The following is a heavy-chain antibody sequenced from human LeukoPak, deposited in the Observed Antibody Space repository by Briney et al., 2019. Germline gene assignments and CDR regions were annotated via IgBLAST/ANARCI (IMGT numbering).Heavy chain of an antibody. V-gene: IGHV4-30-2*01. J-gene: IGHJ6*02. CDR2: IYHSGST. Sequence: SETLSLTCAVSGGSISSGGYSWSWIRQPPGKGLEWIGYIYHSGSTYYNPSLKSRVTISVDRSKNQFSLKLSSVTAADTAVYYCARGIGDYGDYVYRNYYYYGMDVWGQGTTATVSS. D-gene: IGHD4-17*01. CDR1: GGSISSGGYS. CDR3: ARGIGDYGDYVYRNYYYYGMDV.